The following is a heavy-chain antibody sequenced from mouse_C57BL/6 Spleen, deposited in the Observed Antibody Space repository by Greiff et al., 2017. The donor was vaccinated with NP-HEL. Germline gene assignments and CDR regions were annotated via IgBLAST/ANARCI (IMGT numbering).Heavy chain of an antibody. CDR1: GFTFSSYG. Sequence: EVHLVESGGDLVKPGGSLKLSCAASGFTFSSYGMSWVRQTPDKRLEWVATISSGGSYTYYPDSVKGRFTISRDNAKNTLYLQMSSLKSEDTAMYYCARLYGYGYFDYWGQGTTLTVSS. J-gene: IGHJ2*01. D-gene: IGHD2-2*01. CDR2: ISSGGSYT. CDR3: ARLYGYGYFDY. V-gene: IGHV5-6*01.